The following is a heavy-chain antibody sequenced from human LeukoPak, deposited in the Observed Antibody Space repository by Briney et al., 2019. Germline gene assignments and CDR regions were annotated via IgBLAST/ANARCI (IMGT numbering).Heavy chain of an antibody. CDR1: GFTFSSYA. CDR2: ISYDGSNK. J-gene: IGHJ4*02. CDR3: ALSPPDVLGYGSDYFDY. D-gene: IGHD3-16*01. V-gene: IGHV3-30-3*01. Sequence: PGGSLRLSCAASGFTFSSYAMHWVRQAPGKGLEWVAVISYDGSNKYYADSVKGRFTISRDNSKNTLYLQMNSLRAEDTAVYYCALSPPDVLGYGSDYFDYWGQGTLVTVSS.